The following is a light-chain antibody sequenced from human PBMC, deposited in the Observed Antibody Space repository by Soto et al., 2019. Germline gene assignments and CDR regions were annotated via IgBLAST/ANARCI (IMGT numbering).Light chain of an antibody. CDR2: EVT. CDR1: SSDVGNYNL. V-gene: IGLV2-23*02. Sequence: QSALTQPASVSGSPGQSLTISCTGTSSDVGNYNLVSWYQQHPGRAPRLMIFEVTKRPSGISNRFTGSKSGNTASLTISGLQAEDEADYYCCSYATTNTWVFGGGTQLTVL. CDR3: CSYATTNTWV. J-gene: IGLJ3*02.